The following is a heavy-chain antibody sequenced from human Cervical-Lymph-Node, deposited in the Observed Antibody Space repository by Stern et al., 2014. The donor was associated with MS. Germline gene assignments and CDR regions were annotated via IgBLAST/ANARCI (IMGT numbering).Heavy chain of an antibody. CDR1: GYTLTELS. CDR2: FDLEDGET. CDR3: ATGPAQIDYYFDY. J-gene: IGHJ4*02. Sequence: VQLVQSGAEVKKPGASVKVSCKVSGYTLTELSMYWVRQASGTGLEWMGGFDLEDGETIYAQKFPGRVPLSEDHSTDTDYLELRSLRSEDTAVYYCATGPAQIDYYFDYWGQGTLVTVSS. D-gene: IGHD4/OR15-4a*01. V-gene: IGHV1-24*01.